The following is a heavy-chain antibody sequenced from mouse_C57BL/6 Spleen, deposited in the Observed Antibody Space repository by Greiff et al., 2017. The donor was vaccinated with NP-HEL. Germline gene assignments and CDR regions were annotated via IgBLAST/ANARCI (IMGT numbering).Heavy chain of an antibody. CDR2: IYPGGGYT. V-gene: IGHV1-63*01. D-gene: IGHD1-1*01. J-gene: IGHJ2*01. CDR3: ARWDYGSSYDY. CDR1: GYTFTNYW. Sequence: QVHVKQSGAELVRPGTSVKMSCKASGYTFTNYWIGWAKQRPGHGLEWIGDIYPGGGYTNYNEKFKGKATLTADKSSSTAYMQFSSLTSEDSAIYYCARWDYGSSYDYWGQGTTLTVSS.